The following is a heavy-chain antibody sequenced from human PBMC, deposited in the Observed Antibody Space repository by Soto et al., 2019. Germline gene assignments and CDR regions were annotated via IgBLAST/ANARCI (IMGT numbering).Heavy chain of an antibody. Sequence: GGSLRLSCAASGFTFSSYAMHWVRQAPGKGLEWVAVISYDGSNKYYADSVKGRFTISRDNSKNTLYLQMNSLRAEDTAVYYCARAKLEQPLNYSGQGTLVTVSS. CDR2: ISYDGSNK. CDR3: ARAKLEQPLNY. J-gene: IGHJ4*02. CDR1: GFTFSSYA. D-gene: IGHD1-1*01. V-gene: IGHV3-30-3*01.